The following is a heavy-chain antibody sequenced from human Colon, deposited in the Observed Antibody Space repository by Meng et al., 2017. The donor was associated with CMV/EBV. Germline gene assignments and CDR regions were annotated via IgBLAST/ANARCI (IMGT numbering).Heavy chain of an antibody. CDR3: ARGGTTMARYGLDF. D-gene: IGHD3-10*01. CDR1: GFTFKSYS. V-gene: IGHV3-21*06. J-gene: IGHJ6*02. CDR2: ISTDGKYI. Sequence: GESLKISCAASGFTFKSYSMNWVRQAPGKGLEWVACISTDGKYIYHADSMKGRFHISRDDAKNSLFLHMNSLRAEDSAVYYCARGGTTMARYGLDFWGQGTTVTVSS.